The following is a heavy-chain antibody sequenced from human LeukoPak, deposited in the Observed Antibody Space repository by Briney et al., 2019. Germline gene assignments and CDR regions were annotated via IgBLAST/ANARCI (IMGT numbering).Heavy chain of an antibody. Sequence: PGGSLRLSCAASGFTVSSNYMSWVRQAPGKGLEWVSVIYSDGRTYYADTVKGRFTISRDNSKNTLFLQMNSLRADDTAVYYCARSSSGWHDYWGQGTLVNVSS. V-gene: IGHV3-53*01. CDR3: ARSSSGWHDY. J-gene: IGHJ4*02. CDR1: GFTVSSNY. D-gene: IGHD6-19*01. CDR2: IYSDGRT.